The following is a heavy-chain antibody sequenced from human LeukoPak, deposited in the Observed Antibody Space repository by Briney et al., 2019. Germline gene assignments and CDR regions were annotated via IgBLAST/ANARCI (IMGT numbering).Heavy chain of an antibody. Sequence: AGGSLRLSCAVSGFTVSSNYMSWVRQAPGKGLAWVSVIYSGGSTYYADSVKGRFTLSRDNSKNALYLQMKHLGAEGTAVYYCAREGQDCSGYKHFHYWGREPWSPSPQ. CDR1: GFTVSSNY. CDR3: AREGQDCSGYKHFHY. CDR2: IYSGGST. J-gene: IGHJ4*02. V-gene: IGHV3-53*01. D-gene: IGHD3-22*01.